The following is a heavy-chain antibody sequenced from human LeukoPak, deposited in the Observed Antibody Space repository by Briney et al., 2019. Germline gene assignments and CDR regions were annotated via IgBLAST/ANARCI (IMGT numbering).Heavy chain of an antibody. Sequence: SETLPLTCAVYGGSFSGYYWSWIRQPPGKGLEWIGEINHSGSTNYNPSLKSRVTISVDTSKNQFSLKLSSVTAADTAVYYCARGDYGDFTHRYFDLWGRGTLVTVSS. J-gene: IGHJ2*01. V-gene: IGHV4-34*01. CDR1: GGSFSGYY. D-gene: IGHD4-17*01. CDR3: ARGDYGDFTHRYFDL. CDR2: INHSGST.